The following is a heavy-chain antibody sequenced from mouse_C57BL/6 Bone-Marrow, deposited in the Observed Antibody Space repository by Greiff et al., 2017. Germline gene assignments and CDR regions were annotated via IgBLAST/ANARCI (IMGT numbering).Heavy chain of an antibody. CDR2: ISSGGSYT. CDR3: ARRGGNYRDAMDY. CDR1: GFTFSSYG. J-gene: IGHJ4*01. Sequence: EVKLVESGGDLVKPGGSLKLSCAASGFTFSSYGMSWVRQTPDKRLEWVATISSGGSYTYYPDSVKGRFTISRDNAKNTLYLQMSSLKSEDTAMYYCARRGGNYRDAMDYWGQGTSVPVSS. D-gene: IGHD2-1*01. V-gene: IGHV5-6*02.